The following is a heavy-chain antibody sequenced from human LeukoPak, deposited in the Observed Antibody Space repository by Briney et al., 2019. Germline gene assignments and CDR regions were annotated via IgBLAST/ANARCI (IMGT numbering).Heavy chain of an antibody. D-gene: IGHD3-9*01. J-gene: IGHJ3*02. V-gene: IGHV4-61*02. CDR3: ARVGEYYDILTGYRDAFDI. CDR1: GDSISSGDYY. CDR2: IYTSGST. Sequence: SETLSLTCTVSGDSISSGDYYWSWIRQPAGKGLEWIGRIYTSGSTNYNPSLKSRVTISVDASKNQFSLKLSSVTAADTAVYYCARVGEYYDILTGYRDAFDIWGQGTMVTVSS.